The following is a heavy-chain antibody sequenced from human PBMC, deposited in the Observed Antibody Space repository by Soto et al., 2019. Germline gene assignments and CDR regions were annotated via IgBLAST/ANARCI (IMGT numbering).Heavy chain of an antibody. D-gene: IGHD3-3*01. CDR3: ARGREIFGAVTPFEY. CDR2: INHTGST. J-gene: IGHJ4*02. CDR1: GAPFSGYY. V-gene: IGHV4-34*01. Sequence: PSETLSLTCAVYGAPFSGYYWTWIRQPPGKGLEWIGEINHTGSTKYNPSLKSRVTISLDTSKNQFSLSLRSVTAADTAVYYRARGREIFGAVTPFEYWGQGTQVTVS.